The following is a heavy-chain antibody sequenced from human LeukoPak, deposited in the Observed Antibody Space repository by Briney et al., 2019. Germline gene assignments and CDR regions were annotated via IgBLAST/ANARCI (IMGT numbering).Heavy chain of an antibody. CDR2: IRYDGSIK. CDR3: AKEGPSSYCTTNICYEEGGLDY. V-gene: IGHV3-30*02. CDR1: EFTFSRYC. J-gene: IGHJ4*02. Sequence: GGSLRLSCAASEFTFSRYCMHWARQAPGKGLEWVAFIRYDGSIKYYADSVKGRVTIARDNSKNTLYLKMNSLRVEDTAVYYCAKEGPSSYCTTNICYEEGGLDYWGRGTLATVSS. D-gene: IGHD2-2*01.